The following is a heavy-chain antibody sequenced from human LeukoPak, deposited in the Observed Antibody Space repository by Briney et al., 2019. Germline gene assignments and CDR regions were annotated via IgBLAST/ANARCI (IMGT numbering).Heavy chain of an antibody. CDR2: ISGSGRSP. CDR3: AKVFYSDFDAFDM. Sequence: PGGSLRLSCAASRFTFSSYAMSWVRQAPGKGLDWISGISGSGRSPYYADSVKGRFTISRDNSRNILYLQMDSLRAEDTAVYYCAKVFYSDFDAFDMWGQGTRVTV. J-gene: IGHJ3*02. CDR1: RFTFSSYA. V-gene: IGHV3-23*01. D-gene: IGHD4-11*01.